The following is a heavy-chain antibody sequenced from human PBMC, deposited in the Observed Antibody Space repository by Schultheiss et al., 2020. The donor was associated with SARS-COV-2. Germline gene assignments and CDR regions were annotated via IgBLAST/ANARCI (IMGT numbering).Heavy chain of an antibody. CDR2: IWYDGSNK. CDR3: ARDTINYDYVWGTYREPDYFDY. Sequence: GGSLRLSCAASGFTFSRYGIHWVRQAPGKGLEWVTVIWYDGSNKYYADSVKGRFTISRDNAKNSLYLQMNSLRAEDTAVYYCARDTINYDYVWGTYREPDYFDYWGQGTLVTVSS. V-gene: IGHV3-33*01. CDR1: GFTFSRYG. D-gene: IGHD3-16*02. J-gene: IGHJ4*02.